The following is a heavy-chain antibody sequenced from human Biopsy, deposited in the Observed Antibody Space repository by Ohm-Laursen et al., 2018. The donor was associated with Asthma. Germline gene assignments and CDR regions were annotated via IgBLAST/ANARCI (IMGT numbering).Heavy chain of an antibody. CDR3: AKDVVWFRELGGMDV. CDR2: ISYDGSKR. CDR1: GFTISTYW. D-gene: IGHD3-10*01. J-gene: IGHJ6*02. V-gene: IGHV3-30*18. Sequence: SLRLSCTASGFTISTYWMHWVRQAPGKGLEWVALISYDGSKRHSADSVRGRFTISRDNSKNTLYLQMNSLRAGDTAVYYCAKDVVWFRELGGMDVWGQGTTVTVSS.